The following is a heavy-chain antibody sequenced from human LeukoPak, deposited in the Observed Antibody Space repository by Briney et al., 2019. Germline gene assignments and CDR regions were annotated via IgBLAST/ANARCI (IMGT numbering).Heavy chain of an antibody. D-gene: IGHD3-22*01. J-gene: IGHJ4*02. V-gene: IGHV3-64*01. Sequence: GGSLRLSCAASGFTFSSYAMHWVRQAPGKGLEYVSAISSNGGSTYYANSVKGRFTISRDNSKNTLHLQMGSLRAGDMAVYYCARVSSGYFDYWGRGTLVTVSS. CDR1: GFTFSSYA. CDR3: ARVSSGYFDY. CDR2: ISSNGGST.